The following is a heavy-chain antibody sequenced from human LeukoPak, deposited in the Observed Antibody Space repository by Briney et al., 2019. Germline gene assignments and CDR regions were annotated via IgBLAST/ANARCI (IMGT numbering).Heavy chain of an antibody. J-gene: IGHJ4*02. CDR1: GFTFSSYA. CDR3: AKGSGPVVVISRPGYFDF. D-gene: IGHD3-22*01. CDR2: ISYDGSNK. V-gene: IGHV3-30-3*01. Sequence: PGGSLRLSCAASGFTFSSYAMHWVRQAPGKGLEWVAVISYDGSNKYYADSVKGRFTISRDNSKNTLYLQMNSLRAEDTAVYSCAKGSGPVVVISRPGYFDFWGQGTLVTVSS.